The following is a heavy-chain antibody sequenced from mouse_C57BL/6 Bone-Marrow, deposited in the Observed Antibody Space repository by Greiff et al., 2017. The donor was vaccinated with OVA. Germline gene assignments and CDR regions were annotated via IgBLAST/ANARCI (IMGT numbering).Heavy chain of an antibody. Sequence: VQLQQSGPELVKPGASVKLSCKASGYTFTSYDINWVKQRPGQGLEWIGWIYPRDGSTKYNEKFKGKATLTVDTSSSTAYMELHRLTSEDSAVYFCARYGDRAERDWYFDVWGTGTTVTVAS. J-gene: IGHJ1*03. CDR2: IYPRDGST. D-gene: IGHD2-13*01. CDR1: GYTFTSYD. CDR3: ARYGDRAERDWYFDV. V-gene: IGHV1-85*01.